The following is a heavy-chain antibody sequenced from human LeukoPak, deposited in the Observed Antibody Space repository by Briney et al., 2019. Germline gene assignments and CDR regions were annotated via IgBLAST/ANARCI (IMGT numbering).Heavy chain of an antibody. CDR3: ARDNDFDY. V-gene: IGHV1-46*01. CDR1: GYTFTSYY. J-gene: IGHJ4*02. Sequence: ASVKVSCKASGYTFTSYYIHWVRQAPGQGLEWMGIIYLGGGSTSYAQKFQGRVTMTRDMSTSTVYMELSSLRSEDTAAYYCARDNDFDYWGQGTLVTVSS. D-gene: IGHD2-8*01. CDR2: IYLGGGST.